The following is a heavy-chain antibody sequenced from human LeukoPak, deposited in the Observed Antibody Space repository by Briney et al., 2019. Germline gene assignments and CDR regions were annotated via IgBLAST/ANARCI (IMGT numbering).Heavy chain of an antibody. CDR3: ARERSDFDAFDI. CDR1: GGTFSSYA. Sequence: ASVKVSCKASGGTFSSYAISWVRQATGQGLEWMGWMNPNSGNTGYAQKFQGRVTITRNTSISTAYMELSSLRSEDTAVYYCARERSDFDAFDIWGQGTMVTVSS. D-gene: IGHD2-21*02. CDR2: MNPNSGNT. V-gene: IGHV1-8*03. J-gene: IGHJ3*02.